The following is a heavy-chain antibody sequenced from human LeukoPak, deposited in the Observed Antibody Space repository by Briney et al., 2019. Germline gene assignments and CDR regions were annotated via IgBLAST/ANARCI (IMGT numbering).Heavy chain of an antibody. CDR1: GFTFSTYG. J-gene: IGHJ4*02. V-gene: IGHV3-30*02. Sequence: AGGSLRLSCAASGFTFSTYGMHWVRQAPGRGLEWVAYVRYDESNKYYADSVKGRFTISGDNSKNTLYLQMNSLRAEDTAVYYCAKPAPGAPPTYFDYWGQGTLVTVSS. D-gene: IGHD1-26*01. CDR2: VRYDESNK. CDR3: AKPAPGAPPTYFDY.